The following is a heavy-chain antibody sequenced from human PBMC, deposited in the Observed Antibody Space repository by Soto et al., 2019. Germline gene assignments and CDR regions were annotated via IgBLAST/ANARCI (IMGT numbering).Heavy chain of an antibody. CDR1: GGSISSYY. D-gene: IGHD5-18*01. Sequence: PSETLSLTCTFSGGSISSYYWSWIRQPPGKGLEWIGYIYYSGSTNYNPSLKSRVTISVDTSKNQFSLKLSSVTAADTAVYYCASALVDTAMVTHYYFDYWGQGTLVTVSS. CDR3: ASALVDTAMVTHYYFDY. CDR2: IYYSGST. V-gene: IGHV4-59*01. J-gene: IGHJ4*02.